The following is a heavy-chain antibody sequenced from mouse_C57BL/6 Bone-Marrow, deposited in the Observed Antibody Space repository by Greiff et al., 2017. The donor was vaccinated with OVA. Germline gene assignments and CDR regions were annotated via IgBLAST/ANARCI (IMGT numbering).Heavy chain of an antibody. V-gene: IGHV3-6*01. D-gene: IGHD1-1*01. Sequence: EVKVEESGPGLVKPSQSLSLTCSVTGYSITSGYYWNWIRQFPGNKLEWMGYISYDGSNNYNPSLKNRISITRDTAKNQFFLKLNAVTNEDTATDACARNDGSSYDAMDYWGQGTSVTVSS. CDR2: ISYDGSN. J-gene: IGHJ4*01. CDR3: ARNDGSSYDAMDY. CDR1: GYSITSGYY.